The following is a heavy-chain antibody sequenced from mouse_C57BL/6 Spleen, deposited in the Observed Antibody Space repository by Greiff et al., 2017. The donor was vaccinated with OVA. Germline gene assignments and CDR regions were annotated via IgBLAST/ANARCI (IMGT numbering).Heavy chain of an antibody. CDR2: IYPGDGDT. Sequence: QVQLKQSGAELVKPGASVKISCKASGYAFSSYWMNWVKQRPGKGLEWIGQIYPGDGDTNYNGKFKGKATLTADKSSGTAYMQLSSLTSEDSAVYFCAQETGTRYFDYWGQGTTLTVSS. CDR1: GYAFSSYW. V-gene: IGHV1-80*01. D-gene: IGHD4-1*01. CDR3: AQETGTRYFDY. J-gene: IGHJ2*01.